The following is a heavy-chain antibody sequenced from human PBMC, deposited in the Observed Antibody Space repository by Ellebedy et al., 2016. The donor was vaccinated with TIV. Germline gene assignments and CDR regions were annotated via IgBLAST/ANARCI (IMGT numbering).Heavy chain of an antibody. J-gene: IGHJ6*02. CDR3: ARGHSPGGLTIFRGTYAMDV. CDR1: VGTFSRYP. CDR2: IIPIFGTQ. Sequence: AASVKVSCQASVGTFSRYPISWVRQAPGQGLEWMGGIIPIFGTQNYAQKFQGRVTINADESTTTAYMELSSLRSEDTAVYYCARGHSPGGLTIFRGTYAMDVWGQGTTVTVSS. V-gene: IGHV1-69*13. D-gene: IGHD3-9*01.